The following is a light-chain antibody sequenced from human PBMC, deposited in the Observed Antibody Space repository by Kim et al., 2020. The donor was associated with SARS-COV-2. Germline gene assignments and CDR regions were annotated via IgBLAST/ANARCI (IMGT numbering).Light chain of an antibody. Sequence: IRNELGWYQQKPGKAPKVLIYAASTLQSGVSSRFSGSGSGTDFTLTISSLQPEDFATYYCLQDSRYPRTFGQGTKVDI. CDR1: IRNE. CDR3: LQDSRYPRT. V-gene: IGKV1-6*01. CDR2: AAS. J-gene: IGKJ1*01.